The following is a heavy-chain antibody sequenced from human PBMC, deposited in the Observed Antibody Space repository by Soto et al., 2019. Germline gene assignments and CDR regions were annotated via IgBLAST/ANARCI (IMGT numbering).Heavy chain of an antibody. J-gene: IGHJ3*02. Sequence: QVQLVQSGAEVKKPGASVKVSCKASGYTFTSYDINWVRQATGQGLEWMGWMNPNSGNTGYAQKFQGRVTMTRNTSISTAYMELSSLRSEDTAVYYCAAPLHYYDSSGQTAAFDIWGQGTMVTVSS. D-gene: IGHD3-22*01. CDR2: MNPNSGNT. CDR1: GYTFTSYD. CDR3: AAPLHYYDSSGQTAAFDI. V-gene: IGHV1-8*01.